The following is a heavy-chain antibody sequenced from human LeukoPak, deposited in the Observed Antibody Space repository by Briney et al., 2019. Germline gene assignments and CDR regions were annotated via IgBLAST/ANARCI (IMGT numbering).Heavy chain of an antibody. D-gene: IGHD2-2*01. CDR3: AREGPPDIVVVTAAVDY. CDR1: GFTFDDYG. Sequence: GGSLRLSCAASGFTFDDYGMSWVRQAPGKGLECVSGINWNGGSTGYADSVKGRFTISRDNAKNSLYLQMNSLRAEDTALYYCAREGPPDIVVVTAAVDYWAQGTLVTVSS. CDR2: INWNGGST. J-gene: IGHJ4*02. V-gene: IGHV3-20*04.